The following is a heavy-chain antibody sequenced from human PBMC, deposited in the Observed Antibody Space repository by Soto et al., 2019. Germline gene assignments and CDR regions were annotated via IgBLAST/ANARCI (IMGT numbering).Heavy chain of an antibody. J-gene: IGHJ6*02. CDR3: AKETGYNYGYDAMDV. Sequence: EVQLLEAGGGLVQPGGSLRLSCAASGFTFSSYAMSWVRQAPGKGLEWVSGISGSGDSTYYADSVKGRLTISRDNSKNTLYLQTNSLRAEDTAVYYCAKETGYNYGYDAMDVWGQGTTVTVSS. CDR2: ISGSGDST. V-gene: IGHV3-23*01. CDR1: GFTFSSYA. D-gene: IGHD5-18*01.